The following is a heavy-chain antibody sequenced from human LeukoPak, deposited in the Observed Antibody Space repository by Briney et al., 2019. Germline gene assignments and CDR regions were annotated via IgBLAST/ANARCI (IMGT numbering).Heavy chain of an antibody. CDR3: ARSGAHDAFDI. Sequence: PSETLSLTCTVSGGSISSYYWSWIRQPPGKGLEWIGYIYYSGSTNYNPSLKSRVTISVDTSKNQFSLKLSSVTAADTAVYYCARSGAHDAFDIWGQGTMVTASS. CDR2: IYYSGST. V-gene: IGHV4-59*01. J-gene: IGHJ3*02. D-gene: IGHD3-10*01. CDR1: GGSISSYY.